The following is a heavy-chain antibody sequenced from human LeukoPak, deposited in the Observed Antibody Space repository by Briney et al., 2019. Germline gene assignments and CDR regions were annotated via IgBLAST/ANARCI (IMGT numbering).Heavy chain of an antibody. D-gene: IGHD3-10*02. V-gene: IGHV3-48*04. CDR1: GFTFSSYW. J-gene: IGHJ6*04. CDR2: ISSSGSTI. Sequence: PGGSLRLSCAASGFTFSSYWMTWVRQAPGKGLEWVSYISSSGSTIYYAASVKGRFTISKDNAKNSLYLQMSRLRAEDTAVYYCAELGITMIGGVWGKGATVTISS. CDR3: AELGITMIGGV.